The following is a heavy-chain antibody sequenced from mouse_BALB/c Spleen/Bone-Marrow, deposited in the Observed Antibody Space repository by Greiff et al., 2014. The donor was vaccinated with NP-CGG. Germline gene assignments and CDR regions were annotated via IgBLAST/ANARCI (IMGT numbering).Heavy chain of an antibody. CDR3: ARDIGNYVRFAY. D-gene: IGHD2-1*01. CDR1: GFTFTDYY. CDR2: IRNKANGCTT. V-gene: IGHV7-3*02. Sequence: EVNVVESGGGLVQPGGSLRLSCATSGFTFTDYYMSWVRQPPGKALEWLGFIRNKANGCTTEYSASVKGRFTISRDNSQSILYLQMNTLRAEDSATYYCARDIGNYVRFAYWGQGTLVTVSA. J-gene: IGHJ3*01.